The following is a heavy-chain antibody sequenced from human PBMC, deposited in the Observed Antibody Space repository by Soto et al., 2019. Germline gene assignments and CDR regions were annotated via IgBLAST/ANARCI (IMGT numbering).Heavy chain of an antibody. D-gene: IGHD2-8*01. Sequence: DVQLLESGGALVQPGGSLRLSCAASGFTFSSYAMSWVRQAPGKGLEWVSLISGSGGGTYYADSVKGRFTISRDNAKNTLYLQVNSLRAEDTAVFYCAKHLNNGSPDYWGQGTLVTVSS. CDR2: ISGSGGGT. V-gene: IGHV3-23*01. CDR3: AKHLNNGSPDY. J-gene: IGHJ4*02. CDR1: GFTFSSYA.